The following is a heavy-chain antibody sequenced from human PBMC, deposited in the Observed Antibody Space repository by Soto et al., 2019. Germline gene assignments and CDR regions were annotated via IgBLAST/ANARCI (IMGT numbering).Heavy chain of an antibody. D-gene: IGHD5-12*01. CDR1: GVSIDSRGYY. CDR3: ARKEDGYNRLFDY. V-gene: IGHV4-39*01. J-gene: IGHJ4*02. CDR2: MFYSGTT. Sequence: SETLSLTCTVSGVSIDSRGYYWGWIRQPPGKGLEWIESMFYSGTTYYNPSLKSRITIAVDSSKNQFSLSLSSVTAADTAFYYCARKEDGYNRLFDYWGQGVLVTVSS.